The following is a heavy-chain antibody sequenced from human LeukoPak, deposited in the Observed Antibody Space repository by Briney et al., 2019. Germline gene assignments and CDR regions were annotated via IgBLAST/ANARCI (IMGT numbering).Heavy chain of an antibody. CDR3: TKSDGYGLIRI. D-gene: IGHD3-10*01. J-gene: IGHJ3*02. CDR1: GGSITSYY. V-gene: IGHV4-59*12. Sequence: SGTLSLTCAVSGGSITSYYWSWIRQPPGKGLEWIGYIYYSGSANYNPSLKSRVTISVDTSKNQFSLKVISMTAADTAAYYCTKSDGYGLIRICGRGTMVTVSS. CDR2: IYYSGSA.